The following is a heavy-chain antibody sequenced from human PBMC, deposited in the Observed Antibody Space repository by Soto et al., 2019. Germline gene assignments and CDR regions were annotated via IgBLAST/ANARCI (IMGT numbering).Heavy chain of an antibody. CDR1: GGSISSSNW. CDR2: IYHSGST. J-gene: IGHJ6*02. V-gene: IGHV4-4*02. CDR3: ARDGIVVVPAAHDGGDYYYGMDV. Sequence: PSETLSLTCAVSGGSISSSNWWSWVRQPPGKGLEWIGEIYHSGSTNYNPSLKSRVTISVDKSKNQFSLKLSSVTAADTAVYYCARDGIVVVPAAHDGGDYYYGMDVWGQGTTVTV. D-gene: IGHD2-2*01.